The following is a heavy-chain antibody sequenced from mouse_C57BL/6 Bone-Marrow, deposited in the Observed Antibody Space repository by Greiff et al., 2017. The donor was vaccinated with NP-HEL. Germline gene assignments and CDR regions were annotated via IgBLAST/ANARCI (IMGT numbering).Heavy chain of an antibody. J-gene: IGHJ3*01. CDR2: ISDGGSYT. D-gene: IGHD1-1*01. V-gene: IGHV5-4*01. CDR1: GFTFSSYA. CDR3: TRDPRLGYYGSSYAGCFAY. Sequence: EVQLQESGGGLVKPGGSLKLSCAASGFTFSSYAMSWVRQTPEKRLEWVGTISDGGSYTEYPDNVKGRCTISRDNAKNNLYLQISHLKSDDTAMYYCTRDPRLGYYGSSYAGCFAYWGQGTLVTVSA.